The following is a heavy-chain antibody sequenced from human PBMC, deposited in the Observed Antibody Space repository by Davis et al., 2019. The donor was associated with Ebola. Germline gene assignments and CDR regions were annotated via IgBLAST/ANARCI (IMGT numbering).Heavy chain of an antibody. CDR1: GFTFRSYW. J-gene: IGHJ4*02. D-gene: IGHD3-16*01. CDR2: IDQDGSEK. Sequence: GESLKISCAASGFTFRSYWVSWVRQAPGKGLEWVASIDQDGSEKNYVDSVKGRFAISRDNAKNSLYLQMNSLRAEDTAVYYCAREGGYWGQGTLVTVSS. V-gene: IGHV3-7*01. CDR3: AREGGY.